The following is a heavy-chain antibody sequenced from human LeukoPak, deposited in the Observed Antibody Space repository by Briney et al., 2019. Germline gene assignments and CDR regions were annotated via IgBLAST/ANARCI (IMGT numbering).Heavy chain of an antibody. J-gene: IGHJ5*02. D-gene: IGHD1-26*01. CDR3: ARRSGSYGNWFGP. CDR1: GYTFTSNG. CDR2: SIAYNGNT. V-gene: IGHV1-18*01. Sequence: ASVTLSCTASGYTFTSNGISWVRHCPGQGLGWMGWSIAYNGNTNYAQILQGRVTMTTDTSTSTAYMELRSLGSDDTAVYYCARRSGSYGNWFGPWGQGTLVNVSS.